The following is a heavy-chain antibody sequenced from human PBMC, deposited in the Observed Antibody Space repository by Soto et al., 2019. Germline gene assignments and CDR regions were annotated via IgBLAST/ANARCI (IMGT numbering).Heavy chain of an antibody. CDR2: ISGSGVST. Sequence: EPQLLESGGGLGHPGGSLRLSCAASGFTFSSYAMSWVRQAPGKGLEWVAAISGSGVSTYYADSGRGRSTISRDNSKKTLDLQMNSLRAEDTAVYYCAKFYCISIMCQVPAAKSTGGFEIWGQGTLVTVS. J-gene: IGHJ3*02. V-gene: IGHV3-23*01. CDR1: GFTFSSYA. CDR3: AKFYCISIMCQVPAAKSTGGFEI. D-gene: IGHD2-2*01.